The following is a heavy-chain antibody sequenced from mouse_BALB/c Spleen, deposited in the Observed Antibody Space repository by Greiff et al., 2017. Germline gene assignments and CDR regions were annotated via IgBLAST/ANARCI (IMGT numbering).Heavy chain of an antibody. CDR1: GFTFNTNA. V-gene: IGHV10S3*01. Sequence: GGGLVQPKGSLKLSCAASGFTFNTNAMNWVRQAPGKGLEWVARIRSKSNNYATYYADSVKDRFTISRDDSQSMLYLQMNNLKTEDTAMYYCVSSTVFDYWGQGTTLTVSS. D-gene: IGHD1-1*01. CDR2: IRSKSNNYAT. CDR3: VSSTVFDY. J-gene: IGHJ2*01.